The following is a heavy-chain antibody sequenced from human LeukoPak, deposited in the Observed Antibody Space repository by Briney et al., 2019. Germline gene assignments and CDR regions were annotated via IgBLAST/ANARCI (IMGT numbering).Heavy chain of an antibody. CDR1: GYTFTGYY. V-gene: IGHV1-2*02. J-gene: IGHJ4*02. D-gene: IGHD3-10*01. Sequence: GASVKVSCKASGYTFTGYYMHWVRQAPGQGLEWMGWINPNSGGINYAQKFQGRVTMTRDTSISTAYMELSRLRSDDTAVYYCARDLRFGELLYPYWGQGTLVTVSS. CDR3: ARDLRFGELLYPY. CDR2: INPNSGGI.